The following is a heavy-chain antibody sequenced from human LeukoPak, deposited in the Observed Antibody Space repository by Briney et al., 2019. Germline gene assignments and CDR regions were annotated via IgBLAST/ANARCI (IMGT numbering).Heavy chain of an antibody. Sequence: PSETLSLTCTVYGGSSSDYYWTWIRQPPGKGLEWIGEISHVGITNYSPSVQSRIKISIDPSNNQVSLKLTSLTAADTAIYYCARTRGGSGSYWSTRADYYYYEMDVWGQGTTVTVSS. J-gene: IGHJ6*02. CDR1: GGSSSDYY. V-gene: IGHV4-34*01. D-gene: IGHD3-10*01. CDR3: ARTRGGSGSYWSTRADYYYYEMDV. CDR2: ISHVGIT.